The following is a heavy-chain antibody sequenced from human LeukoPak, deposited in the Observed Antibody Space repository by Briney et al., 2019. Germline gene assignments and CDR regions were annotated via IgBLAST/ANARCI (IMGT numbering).Heavy chain of an antibody. CDR1: GFTFCNSG. Sequence: PGGSLRLSCAASGFTFCNSGMSWVRRAPGKGLEWISSISGFGGETFYADSVKGRFSLSRDNSKHTLSLQMNSLRAEDTAVYYCVKGGLHSFFDPWGQGTLVTVSS. CDR3: VKGGLHSFFDP. J-gene: IGHJ5*02. CDR2: ISGFGGET. V-gene: IGHV3-23*01. D-gene: IGHD1-26*01.